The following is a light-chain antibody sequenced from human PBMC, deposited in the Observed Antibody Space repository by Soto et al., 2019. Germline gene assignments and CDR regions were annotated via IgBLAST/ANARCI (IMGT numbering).Light chain of an antibody. CDR3: AAWDDSLSGYV. J-gene: IGLJ1*01. CDR1: RSNIGSNY. CDR2: RNN. V-gene: IGLV1-47*01. Sequence: QPVLTQPPSASGTTGQRVTISCSGRRSNIGSNYVYWYQQLPGTAPKLLIYRNNQRPSGVPDRFSGSKSGTSASLAISGLRSEDEADYYCAAWDDSLSGYVFGIGTKVTVL.